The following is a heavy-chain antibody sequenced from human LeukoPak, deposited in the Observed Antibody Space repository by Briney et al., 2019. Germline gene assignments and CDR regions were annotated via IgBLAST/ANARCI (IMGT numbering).Heavy chain of an antibody. Sequence: ASVKVSCKASGYTFTSYGISWVRQAPEQGLEWMGWISAYNGNTNYAQKLQGRVTMTTDTSTSTAYMELRSLRSDDTAVYYCARDTYDFWSGYYNFDYWGQGTLVTVSS. CDR3: ARDTYDFWSGYYNFDY. CDR2: ISAYNGNT. V-gene: IGHV1-18*01. CDR1: GYTFTSYG. D-gene: IGHD3-3*01. J-gene: IGHJ4*02.